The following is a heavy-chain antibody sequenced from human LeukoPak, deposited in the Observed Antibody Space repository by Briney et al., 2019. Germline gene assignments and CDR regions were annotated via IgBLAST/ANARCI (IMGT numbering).Heavy chain of an antibody. J-gene: IGHJ4*02. Sequence: GGSLRLSCAASGFTFSSHWMSWVRQAPGKGLEGVANIRPDGSAQYYVDSVKGRFTTSRDNAKNSLFLHMNSLRAEDTALYFCARWGYISAYYYDFWGQGTLVTVSS. CDR2: IRPDGSAQ. CDR3: ARWGYISAYYYDF. CDR1: GFTFSSHW. V-gene: IGHV3-7*03. D-gene: IGHD6-19*01.